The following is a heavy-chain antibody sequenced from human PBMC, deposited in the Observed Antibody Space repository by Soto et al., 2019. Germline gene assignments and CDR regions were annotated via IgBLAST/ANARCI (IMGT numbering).Heavy chain of an antibody. CDR3: ARLDYDILTGSPGAFDI. V-gene: IGHV4-31*03. D-gene: IGHD3-9*01. J-gene: IGHJ3*02. CDR1: GASISSTDHY. Sequence: PSETLSITCTVSGASISSTDHYWSWIRQHPGKGLEWIGYIYYSGSTYYNPSLKSRVTISVDTSKNQFSLKLSSVTAADTAVYYCARLDYDILTGSPGAFDIWGQGTMVTVSS. CDR2: IYYSGST.